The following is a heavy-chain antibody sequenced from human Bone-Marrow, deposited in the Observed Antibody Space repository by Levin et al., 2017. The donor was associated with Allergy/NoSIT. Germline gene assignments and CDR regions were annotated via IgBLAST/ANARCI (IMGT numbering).Heavy chain of an antibody. V-gene: IGHV4-31*03. Sequence: SQTLSLPCTVSGGSIPSDGNYWSWIRQLPGKGLEWIGYIYYSGTTFYNPSLESRVSISVDTSRNQFALNLKSVTAADTAIYYCARVDRNFDSWGQGTLVAVSS. CDR2: IYYSGTT. D-gene: IGHD3/OR15-3a*01. CDR1: GGSIPSDGNY. CDR3: ARVDRNFDS. J-gene: IGHJ4*02.